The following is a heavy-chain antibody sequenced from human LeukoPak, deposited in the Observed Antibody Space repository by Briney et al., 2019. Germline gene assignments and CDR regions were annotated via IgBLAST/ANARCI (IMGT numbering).Heavy chain of an antibody. Sequence: GGSLRLSCAASGFTFSSYWMSWVRQAPGKGLEWVANIKQDGSEKYYVDSVKGRFTISRDNAKNSLSLQMNSLRAEDTAVYYCARLCYDILTGYSQSFFDYWGQGTLVTVSS. V-gene: IGHV3-7*01. CDR3: ARLCYDILTGYSQSFFDY. D-gene: IGHD3-9*01. CDR2: IKQDGSEK. J-gene: IGHJ4*02. CDR1: GFTFSSYW.